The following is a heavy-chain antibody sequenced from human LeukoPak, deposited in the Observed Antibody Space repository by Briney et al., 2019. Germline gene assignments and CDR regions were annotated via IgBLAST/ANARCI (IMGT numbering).Heavy chain of an antibody. J-gene: IGHJ4*02. CDR1: GFTSSSYG. D-gene: IGHD6-19*01. CDR2: ISYDGSNK. V-gene: IGHV3-30*18. Sequence: GRSLRLSCAASGFTSSSYGMHWVRQAPGKGLEWVAVISYDGSNKYYADSVKGRFTISRDNSKNTLYLQMNSLRAEDTAVYYCAKDGDLIAVAGYFDYWGQGTLVTVSS. CDR3: AKDGDLIAVAGYFDY.